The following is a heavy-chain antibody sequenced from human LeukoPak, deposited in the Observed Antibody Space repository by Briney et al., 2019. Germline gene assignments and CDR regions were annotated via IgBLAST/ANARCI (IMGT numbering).Heavy chain of an antibody. J-gene: IGHJ4*02. CDR3: AKSAYCGVDCFRFDQ. D-gene: IGHD2-21*02. Sequence: GGSLRLSCAASGFIVSNNYMSWVRQAPGKGLEWVSVIYNGGSTYYADSVMGRFTISRDNSKNTLYLQMNSLRAEDTAVYYCAKSAYCGVDCFRFDQWGQGTLVTVSS. CDR2: IYNGGST. V-gene: IGHV3-53*01. CDR1: GFIVSNNY.